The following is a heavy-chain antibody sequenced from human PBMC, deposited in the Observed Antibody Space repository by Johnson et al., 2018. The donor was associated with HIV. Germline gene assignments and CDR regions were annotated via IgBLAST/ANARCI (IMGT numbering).Heavy chain of an antibody. CDR1: GFTFSDYY. V-gene: IGHV3-11*01. CDR2: ISSSGSTL. D-gene: IGHD4-23*01. Sequence: QVQLVESGGGLVKPGGSLRLSCAASGFTFSDYYMGWIRQAPGKGLEWVSYISSSGSTLYYADSVKGRFTISRDNAKKSLYLQMNSLRAEDTALYYCARAHPFYGGNSEGAFDIWGQGTMVTVAS. J-gene: IGHJ3*02. CDR3: ARAHPFYGGNSEGAFDI.